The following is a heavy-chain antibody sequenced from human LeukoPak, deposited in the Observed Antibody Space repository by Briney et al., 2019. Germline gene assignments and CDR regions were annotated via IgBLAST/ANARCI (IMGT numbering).Heavy chain of an antibody. Sequence: GGSLRLSCSASGFTFSSYAMHWVRQAPGNGLEYVSAISSNGGSTYYADSVKGRFTISRDNSKNTLYLQMSSLRAEDTAVYYCVKDEYCSSTSCYARFDYWGQGTLVTVSS. CDR2: ISSNGGST. CDR3: VKDEYCSSTSCYARFDY. V-gene: IGHV3-64D*06. J-gene: IGHJ4*02. CDR1: GFTFSSYA. D-gene: IGHD2-2*01.